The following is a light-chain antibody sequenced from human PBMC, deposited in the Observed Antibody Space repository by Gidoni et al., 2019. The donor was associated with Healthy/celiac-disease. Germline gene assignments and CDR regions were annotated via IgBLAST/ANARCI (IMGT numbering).Light chain of an antibody. V-gene: IGKV3-11*01. CDR3: QQRSNWIT. J-gene: IGKJ3*01. CDR2: DAS. CDR1: QSVSSD. Sequence: EIVLTQSPATLSLSPGERATLSCRASQSVSSDLAWYPQKPGQAPRLLIYDASNRATGIPARFSGSGSGTDFTLTISSLEPEDFAVYYCQQRSNWITFGPGTKVDIK.